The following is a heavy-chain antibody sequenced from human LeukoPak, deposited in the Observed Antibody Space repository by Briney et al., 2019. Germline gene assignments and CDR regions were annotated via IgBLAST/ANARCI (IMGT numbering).Heavy chain of an antibody. D-gene: IGHD5-12*01. Sequence: SETLSLTCTVSGGSIISNTYYWGWIRQPPGKGLEWIGNVYYGGSTYYNPSLKSRVTMSVDTSKNQFSLELTSVTAADTAVYYCARWVATPRGYFDYWGQGTLLTVSS. CDR2: VYYGGST. CDR3: ARWVATPRGYFDY. J-gene: IGHJ4*02. V-gene: IGHV4-39*01. CDR1: GGSIISNTYY.